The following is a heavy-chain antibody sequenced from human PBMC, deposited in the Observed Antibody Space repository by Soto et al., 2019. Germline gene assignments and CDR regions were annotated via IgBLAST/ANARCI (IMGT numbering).Heavy chain of an antibody. D-gene: IGHD3-16*02. CDR2: IDWDDDT. Sequence: SGPTLVNPTQTLTLTCTFSGFSLSTGAMCVSWIRQPPGKALEWLARIDWDDDTFYSTSLQSRLTISKDTSKNQVVLTMTNMDPVDTATYYCARSYDYIWGSYRPWGQGTLVTVSS. J-gene: IGHJ5*02. CDR3: ARSYDYIWGSYRP. V-gene: IGHV2-70*17. CDR1: GFSLSTGAMC.